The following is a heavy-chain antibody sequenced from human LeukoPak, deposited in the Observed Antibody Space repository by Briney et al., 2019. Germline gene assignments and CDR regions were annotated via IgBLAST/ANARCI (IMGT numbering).Heavy chain of an antibody. Sequence: GGSLRLSYAASGFTFSSYAMHWVRQAPGKGLEWVAVISYDGSNKYYADSVKGRFTISRDNSKNTLYLQMNSLRAEDTAVYYCASLTVIVVVPASDAFDIWGQGTMVTVSS. CDR1: GFTFSSYA. CDR3: ASLTVIVVVPASDAFDI. V-gene: IGHV3-30-3*01. CDR2: ISYDGSNK. D-gene: IGHD2-2*01. J-gene: IGHJ3*02.